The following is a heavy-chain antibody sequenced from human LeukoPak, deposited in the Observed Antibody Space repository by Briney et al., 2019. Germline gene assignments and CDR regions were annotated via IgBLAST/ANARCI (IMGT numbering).Heavy chain of an antibody. CDR2: IKQDGSET. Sequence: GGSLRLSCAASGFTFINAWMSWVRQAPGKGLEWVANIKQDGSETYYMDSMKGRFTISRDNARNSLYLQMNSLRAEDTAVYYCAKDLLGQWPTVFDYWGQGTLVTVSS. V-gene: IGHV3-7*01. D-gene: IGHD6-19*01. J-gene: IGHJ4*02. CDR1: GFTFINAW. CDR3: AKDLLGQWPTVFDY.